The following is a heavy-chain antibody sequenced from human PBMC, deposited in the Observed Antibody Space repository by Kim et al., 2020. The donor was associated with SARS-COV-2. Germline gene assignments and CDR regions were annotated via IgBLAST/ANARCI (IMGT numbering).Heavy chain of an antibody. Sequence: SVKVSCKASGGTFSSYAISWVRQAPGQGLEWMGGIIPIFGTANYAQKFQGRVTITADESTSTAYMELSSLRSEDTAVYYCARIKKTGADAFDIWGQGTMVTVSS. CDR2: IIPIFGTA. CDR1: GGTFSSYA. CDR3: ARIKKTGADAFDI. V-gene: IGHV1-69*13. D-gene: IGHD2-8*02. J-gene: IGHJ3*02.